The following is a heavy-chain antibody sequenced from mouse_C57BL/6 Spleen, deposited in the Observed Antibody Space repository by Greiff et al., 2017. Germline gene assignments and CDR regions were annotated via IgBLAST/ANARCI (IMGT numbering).Heavy chain of an antibody. D-gene: IGHD1-1*02. Sequence: EVQLQESGPGMVKPSQSLSLTCTVTGYPITSGYDWHWIRHFPGNKLEWMGYISYSGSTNYNPSLKSRISITHDASKNHFFLKLNSVTTEDTATYYCARDLGGTFAYWGQGTLVTVSA. CDR2: ISYSGST. J-gene: IGHJ3*01. CDR3: ARDLGGTFAY. CDR1: GYPITSGYD. V-gene: IGHV3-1*01.